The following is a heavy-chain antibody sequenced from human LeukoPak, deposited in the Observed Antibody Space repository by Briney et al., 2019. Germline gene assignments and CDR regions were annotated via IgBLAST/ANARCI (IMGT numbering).Heavy chain of an antibody. D-gene: IGHD4-17*01. CDR2: IYTSGST. CDR3: ARDLGYGDYFSWFDP. J-gene: IGHJ5*02. V-gene: IGHV4-4*07. CDR1: GGSISSYY. Sequence: PSETLSLTCSVSGGSISSYYWSWIRQPAGKGLEWIGRIYTSGSTNYNPSLKSRVTMSVDTSKNQFSLKLSSVTAADTAVYYCARDLGYGDYFSWFDPWDQGTLVTVSS.